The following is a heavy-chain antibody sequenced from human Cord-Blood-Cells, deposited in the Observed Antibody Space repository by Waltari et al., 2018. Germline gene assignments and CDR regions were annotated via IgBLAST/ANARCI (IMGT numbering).Heavy chain of an antibody. CDR1: GFTFSSYA. V-gene: IGHV3-30-3*01. J-gene: IGHJ4*02. CDR3: AAAAGTNPFDY. Sequence: QVQLVESGGGVVQPGRSLRLSCAASGFTFSSYAMHWVRQAPGKGLEWVAVISYDGSNKYYADSVKGRFTISRDNSKNTLYLQMNSLRAEDTAVYYCAAAAGTNPFDYWGQGTLVTVSS. CDR2: ISYDGSNK. D-gene: IGHD6-13*01.